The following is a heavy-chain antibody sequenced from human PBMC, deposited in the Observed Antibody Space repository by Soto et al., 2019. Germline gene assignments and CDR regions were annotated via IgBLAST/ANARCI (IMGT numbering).Heavy chain of an antibody. Sequence: QVQLVESGGGVVQPGRSLRLSCAASGFTFSSYGMHWVRQAPGKGLEWVAVIWYDGSNKYYADSVKGRFTISRDNSKNTLYLQMNSLRAEDTAVYYCARDRYGDYYYGRDVWGQGTTVTVSS. V-gene: IGHV3-33*01. D-gene: IGHD4-17*01. CDR2: IWYDGSNK. J-gene: IGHJ6*02. CDR1: GFTFSSYG. CDR3: ARDRYGDYYYGRDV.